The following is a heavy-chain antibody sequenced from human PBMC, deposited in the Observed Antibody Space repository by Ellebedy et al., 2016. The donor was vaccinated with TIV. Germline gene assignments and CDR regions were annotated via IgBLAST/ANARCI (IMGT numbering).Heavy chain of an antibody. D-gene: IGHD1-26*01. Sequence: SETLSLXXAVYGGSFSGYYWSWIRQPPGKGLEWIGEINHTGSTTYNPSLKSRVTISVDTSKNQFSLKLSSVTAADTAVYYCARFRGFPRWEETRNYYYYGMDVWGQGTTVTVSS. J-gene: IGHJ6*02. CDR3: ARFRGFPRWEETRNYYYYGMDV. V-gene: IGHV4-34*01. CDR1: GGSFSGYY. CDR2: INHTGST.